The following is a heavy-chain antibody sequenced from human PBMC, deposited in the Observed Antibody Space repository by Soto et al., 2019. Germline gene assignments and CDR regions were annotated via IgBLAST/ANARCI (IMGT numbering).Heavy chain of an antibody. CDR1: GLSMSSSGYF. V-gene: IGHV4-39*01. J-gene: IGHJ4*02. D-gene: IGHD1-1*01. CDR3: SRHLTMAPLEARTWKFDY. CDR2: IYYSGTT. Sequence: PSETLSLTCTVSGLSMSSSGYFWGWVRQPPGKGLAWIGTIYYSGTTYDNPSLRSRVTISVDTSKNQISLKLSSVTAADTSAYYCSRHLTMAPLEARTWKFDYWGQGILVTVSS.